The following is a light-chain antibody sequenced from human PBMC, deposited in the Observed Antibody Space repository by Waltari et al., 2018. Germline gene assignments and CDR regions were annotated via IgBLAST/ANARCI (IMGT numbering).Light chain of an antibody. Sequence: EIVLTQSPATLSLSAGERATLSCRASQNIYTYLAWYQQKPGQAPRLLIHDASIRATGTPARFSGSGSGTDFTLTISSLEPEDFAVYYCQQRVNWPSLTFGGGTRAEIK. CDR1: QNIYTY. CDR3: QQRVNWPSLT. CDR2: DAS. V-gene: IGKV3-11*01. J-gene: IGKJ4*01.